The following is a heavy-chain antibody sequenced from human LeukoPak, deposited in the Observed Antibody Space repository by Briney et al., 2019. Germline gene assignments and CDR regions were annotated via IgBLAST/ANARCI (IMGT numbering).Heavy chain of an antibody. V-gene: IGHV3-30*18. CDR2: ISYDGSAE. J-gene: IGHJ4*02. Sequence: GGSLRLSCAASGLTFSNYGMHWVRQAPGKGLEWVAVISYDGSAEYYADSVKGRFAIYRDNSRNTLYLQMNGLRPEDTAVYYCAKELTRGSSWYEDYWGQGTLVTVSS. CDR1: GLTFSNYG. D-gene: IGHD6-13*01. CDR3: AKELTRGSSWYEDY.